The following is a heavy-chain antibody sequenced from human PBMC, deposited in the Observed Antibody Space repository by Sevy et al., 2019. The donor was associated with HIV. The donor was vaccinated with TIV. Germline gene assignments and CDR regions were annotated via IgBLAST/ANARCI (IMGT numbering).Heavy chain of an antibody. J-gene: IGHJ5*02. CDR2: IYPSGST. V-gene: IGHV4-61*02. D-gene: IGHD2-8*01. Sequence: SEILSLTCTVSGGSISSGGYYWSWIRQPAGEGLEWIGRIYPSGSTNYRPSLKSRVTMSVDTSKNQFSLGLSSVTAADTALYYSARVRTIAGVNGVGWFDPWGQGTLVTVSS. CDR3: ARVRTIAGVNGVGWFDP. CDR1: GGSISSGGYY.